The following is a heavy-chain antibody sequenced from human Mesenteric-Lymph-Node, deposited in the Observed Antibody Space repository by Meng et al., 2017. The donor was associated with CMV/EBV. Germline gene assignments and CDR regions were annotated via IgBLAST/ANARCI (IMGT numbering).Heavy chain of an antibody. D-gene: IGHD2-2*01. CDR3: ARVGRELGYCSSTSCYEAPLYYYGMDV. V-gene: IGHV4-34*01. Sequence: AETLSLTCAVYGGSFSGYYWSWIRQPPGKGLEWIGSIYYSGSTYYNPSLKSRVTISVDTSKNQFSLKLSSVTAADTAVYYCARVGRELGYCSSTSCYEAPLYYYGMDVWGQGTTVTVSS. J-gene: IGHJ6*02. CDR2: IYYSGST. CDR1: GGSFSGYY.